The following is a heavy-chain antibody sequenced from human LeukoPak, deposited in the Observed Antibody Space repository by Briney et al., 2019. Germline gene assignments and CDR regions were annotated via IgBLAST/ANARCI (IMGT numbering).Heavy chain of an antibody. CDR3: AKDARRSSGWYFFDH. J-gene: IGHJ4*02. D-gene: IGHD6-19*01. V-gene: IGHV3-23*01. CDR2: VSDSGDRT. Sequence: GGSPRLSCAASGFAFRSQDMGWVRQAPGKGLEWVSAVSDSGDRTYYVDSVKGRFTISRDNSKNTLYLQMNSLRAEDTAVYYCAKDARRSSGWYFFDHWGQGTLVTVSS. CDR1: GFAFRSQD.